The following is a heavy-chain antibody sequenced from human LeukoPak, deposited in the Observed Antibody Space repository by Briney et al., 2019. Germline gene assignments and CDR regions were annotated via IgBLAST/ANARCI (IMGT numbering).Heavy chain of an antibody. Sequence: SETLSLTCTVSSGSISSYYWSWIRQPPGKGLEWIGYIYYSGSTNYNPSLKSRVTISVDTSKNQFSLKLSSVTAADTAVYYCARLTSYYDSSGYYGSDAFDIWGQGTMVTVSS. CDR2: IYYSGST. V-gene: IGHV4-59*01. CDR1: SGSISSYY. CDR3: ARLTSYYDSSGYYGSDAFDI. D-gene: IGHD3-22*01. J-gene: IGHJ3*02.